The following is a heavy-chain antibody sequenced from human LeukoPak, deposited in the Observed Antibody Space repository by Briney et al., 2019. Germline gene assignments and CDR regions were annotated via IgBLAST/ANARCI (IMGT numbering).Heavy chain of an antibody. D-gene: IGHD2/OR15-2a*01. CDR1: GGSFSGYY. Sequence: SETLSLTCAVYGGSFSGYYWSWIRQPPGEGLEWIGEINHSGSTNYNPSLKSRVTISVDTSKNQFSLKLSSVTAADTAVYYCARGGVIALTFLDIWGQGTMVTVSS. CDR3: ARGGVIALTFLDI. V-gene: IGHV4-34*01. CDR2: INHSGST. J-gene: IGHJ3*02.